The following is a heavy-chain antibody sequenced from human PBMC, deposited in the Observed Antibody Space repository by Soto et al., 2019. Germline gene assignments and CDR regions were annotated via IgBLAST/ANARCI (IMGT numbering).Heavy chain of an antibody. CDR2: INHSGST. V-gene: IGHV4-34*01. Sequence: SETQSLTCGVYGGSFSGYDWSWIRQTPGKGLEWIGEINHSGSTNYNPSLKSRVTISVDTSKNQFSLKLSSVTAADTAVYYCARARAARECYYYYYMDVWGKGTTVTVSS. D-gene: IGHD2-15*01. CDR3: ARARAARECYYYYYMDV. CDR1: GGSFSGYD. J-gene: IGHJ6*03.